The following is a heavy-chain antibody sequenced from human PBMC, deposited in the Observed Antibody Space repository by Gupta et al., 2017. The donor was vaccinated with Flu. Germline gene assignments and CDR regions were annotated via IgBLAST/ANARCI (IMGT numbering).Heavy chain of an antibody. CDR2: ISYDGSNK. V-gene: IGHV3-30*18. D-gene: IGHD2-21*01. Sequence: QVQLVESGGGVVQPGRSLRLSCAASGFTFSSYGMLWVRQAPGKGLEWVAVISYDGSNKYYADSVKGRFTISRDNSKNTLYLQMNSLRAEDTAVYYCAKEWGVFYAFDIWGQGTMVTVSS. J-gene: IGHJ3*02. CDR3: AKEWGVFYAFDI. CDR1: GFTFSSYG.